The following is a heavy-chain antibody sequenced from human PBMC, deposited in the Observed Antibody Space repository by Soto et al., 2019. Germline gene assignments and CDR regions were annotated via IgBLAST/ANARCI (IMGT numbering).Heavy chain of an antibody. CDR1: GGSISSYY. V-gene: IGHV4-59*01. D-gene: IGHD3-22*01. CDR2: IYYSGST. Sequence: QVQLQESGPGLVKPSETLSLTCTVSGGSISSYYWSWIRQPPGKGLEWIGYIYYSGSTNYNPSLKSRVTISVDTSKNQFSLKLSSVTAADTAVYYCARVVDSSGYYLFDYWGQGTLVTVSS. J-gene: IGHJ4*02. CDR3: ARVVDSSGYYLFDY.